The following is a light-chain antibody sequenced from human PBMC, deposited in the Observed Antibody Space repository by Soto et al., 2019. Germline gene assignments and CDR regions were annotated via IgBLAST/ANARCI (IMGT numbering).Light chain of an antibody. J-gene: IGKJ5*01. CDR1: QSVSSS. CDR3: QQYNNWPPIT. CDR2: GAS. Sequence: EIVLTQSPGTLSLSPGERATLSCRASQSVSSSLVWYQQKPGQAPRLLIYGASTRATGIPARFSGSGSGTEFTLTISSLQSEDFAVYYCQQYNNWPPITFGQGTRLEIK. V-gene: IGKV3-15*01.